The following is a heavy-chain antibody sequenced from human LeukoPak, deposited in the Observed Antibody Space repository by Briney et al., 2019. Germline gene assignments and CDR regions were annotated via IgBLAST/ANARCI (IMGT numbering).Heavy chain of an antibody. Sequence: GESLKISCKGSGYSFTSYWIGWVRQMPGKGLEWMGIIYPDDSDTRYSPSFEGQVIISVDKSISTAYLQWSSLKASDTATYYCARHGHCNNGVCYSNYYYYMDVWGKGTTVTVSS. CDR2: IYPDDSDT. J-gene: IGHJ6*03. D-gene: IGHD2-8*01. CDR1: GYSFTSYW. CDR3: ARHGHCNNGVCYSNYYYYMDV. V-gene: IGHV5-51*01.